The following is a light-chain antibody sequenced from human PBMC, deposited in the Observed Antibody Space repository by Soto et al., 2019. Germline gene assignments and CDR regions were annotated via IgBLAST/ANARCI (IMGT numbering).Light chain of an antibody. J-gene: IGKJ4*01. CDR1: QTVRDNY. Sequence: EFVLTQSPGTLSLSPGERATLSCRASQTVRDNYLAWYQQKPGQAPRLLIYDASSRATGIPDRFSGGGSGTDFTLTISSLEPEDFAVYYCQQHYNWPLTFGGGTKVDIK. V-gene: IGKV3D-20*02. CDR3: QQHYNWPLT. CDR2: DAS.